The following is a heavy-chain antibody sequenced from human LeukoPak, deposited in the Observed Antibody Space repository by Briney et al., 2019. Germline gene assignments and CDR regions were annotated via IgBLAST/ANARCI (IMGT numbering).Heavy chain of an antibody. Sequence: GGSLRLSCAASGFTFGDYDMHWVRQAPGSGLEWVSLISGDGDSPYYADSVEGRFTISRDNSKNSLFLQMNSLRPEDTALYYCVKAVGSSEGHYFDYWRQGTPVTVSS. CDR2: ISGDGDSP. V-gene: IGHV3-43D*03. CDR1: GFTFGDYD. D-gene: IGHD6-13*01. CDR3: VKAVGSSEGHYFDY. J-gene: IGHJ4*02.